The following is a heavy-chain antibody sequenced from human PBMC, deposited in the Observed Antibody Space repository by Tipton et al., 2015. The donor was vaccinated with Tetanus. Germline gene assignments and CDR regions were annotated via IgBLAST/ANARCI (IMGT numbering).Heavy chain of an antibody. D-gene: IGHD1-14*01. CDR3: ARGTGDY. Sequence: TLSLTCTVSGGSISGSYWNWIRQPPGKGLERIGYISYSGSSEYNPSLKSRVTVSVDTSKNQFSLKLSSVTAADTAVYYCARGTGDYWGQGTLVTVSS. CDR2: ISYSGSS. CDR1: GGSISGSY. V-gene: IGHV4-59*01. J-gene: IGHJ4*02.